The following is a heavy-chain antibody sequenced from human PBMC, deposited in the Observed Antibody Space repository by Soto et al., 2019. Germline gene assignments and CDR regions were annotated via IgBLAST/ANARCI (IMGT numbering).Heavy chain of an antibody. V-gene: IGHV4-59*01. CDR1: GGSISNYY. D-gene: IGHD6-25*01. CDR2: IYYSGRT. Sequence: QVQLQESGPGLVKPSETLSLTCTVSGGSISNYYWSWIRQPPGKGLEWIGYIYYSGRTNYNPSLKSRVTISVDTSKTQFSLKMSSVTAADTAVYYCAHSGSRALYYGLDVWGQGTTVTVSS. CDR3: AHSGSRALYYGLDV. J-gene: IGHJ6*02.